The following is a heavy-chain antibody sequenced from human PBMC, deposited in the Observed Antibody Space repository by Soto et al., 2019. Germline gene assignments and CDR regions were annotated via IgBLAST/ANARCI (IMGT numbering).Heavy chain of an antibody. Sequence: ASVKVSCKASGYTFTSYGIIWVRQAPGQGLEWIGWISVYNGNTNYAQKFRGRVTMTTDISTTTAYMEMRSLRSDDTAVYYCARSGSSWNLREFDYWGQGTLVTVSS. D-gene: IGHD6-13*01. V-gene: IGHV1-18*01. CDR3: ARSGSSWNLREFDY. CDR1: GYTFTSYG. J-gene: IGHJ4*02. CDR2: ISVYNGNT.